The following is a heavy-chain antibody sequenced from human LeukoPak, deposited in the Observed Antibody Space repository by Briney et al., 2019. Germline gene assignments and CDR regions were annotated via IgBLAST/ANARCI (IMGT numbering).Heavy chain of an antibody. CDR2: MNPNSGNT. J-gene: IGHJ5*02. CDR3: ARAAGSGSYYNENWFDP. Sequence: ASVKVSCKASGYTFTSYDINWVRQASGQGLEWMGWMNPNSGNTGYAQKFQGRVTMTRNTSISTAYMELSSLRSDDTAVYYCARAAGSGSYYNENWFDPWGQGTLVTVSS. V-gene: IGHV1-8*01. CDR1: GYTFTSYD. D-gene: IGHD3-10*01.